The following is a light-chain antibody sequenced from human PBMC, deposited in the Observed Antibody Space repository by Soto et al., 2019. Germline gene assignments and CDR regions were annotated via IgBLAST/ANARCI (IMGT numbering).Light chain of an antibody. V-gene: IGKV3-20*01. CDR1: HTIRSSH. Sequence: EIVLTQSPGTLSLSPGERATLSCRASHTIRSSHLAWYQQKPGQAPRLLIYGASSRATGIPHRFSGSGSGTDFTLTTSRLEPEDFAVYSFQQYSSSPPTFGQGTKGEF. J-gene: IGKJ1*01. CDR3: QQYSSSPPT. CDR2: GAS.